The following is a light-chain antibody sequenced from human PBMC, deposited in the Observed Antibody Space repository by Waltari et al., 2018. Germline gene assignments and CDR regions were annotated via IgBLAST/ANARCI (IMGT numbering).Light chain of an antibody. CDR3: QAWDTTIVV. CDR1: QLGDKF. J-gene: IGLJ2*01. CDR2: QDL. Sequence: SYELTQPPSVSVSPGQTATITCSADQLGDKFVAWYQQKSGQSPVFVIYQDLKRLPGIPERFSGSNSGNTATLTISGTQVDDEADFYCQAWDTTIVVFGGGTKLTVL. V-gene: IGLV3-1*01.